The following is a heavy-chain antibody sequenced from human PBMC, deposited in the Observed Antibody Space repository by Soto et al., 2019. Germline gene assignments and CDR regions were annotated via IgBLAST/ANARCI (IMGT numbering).Heavy chain of an antibody. Sequence: VVSMRLACGASEFTFSSYSMNCFRKAPGKGLEWVSSISSSSSFIYYADSVKGRFTISRDDSKNTLYLQMNSLRAEDTAVYYCARDRRVGSNYNLGSDYWGQGVLVTVSS. D-gene: IGHD4-4*01. V-gene: IGHV3-21*01. CDR1: EFTFSSYS. CDR2: ISSSSSFI. J-gene: IGHJ4*02. CDR3: ARDRRVGSNYNLGSDY.